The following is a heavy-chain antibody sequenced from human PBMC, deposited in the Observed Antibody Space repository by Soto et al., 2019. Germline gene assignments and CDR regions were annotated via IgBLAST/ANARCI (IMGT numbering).Heavy chain of an antibody. Sequence: QVHLVQSGAEVKKPGASVKVSCKAVGISYGISWVRQAPGQGLEWMGWISLNNGDTNNAPNLQGRITMTTVTPTSTTYMEPRSLRTDDTAVYYCARDAKGDCSSINCLYFDHWGQGALVTFSS. CDR3: ARDAKGDCSSINCLYFDH. V-gene: IGHV1-18*04. CDR2: ISLNNGDT. D-gene: IGHD2-15*01. CDR1: GISYG. J-gene: IGHJ4*02.